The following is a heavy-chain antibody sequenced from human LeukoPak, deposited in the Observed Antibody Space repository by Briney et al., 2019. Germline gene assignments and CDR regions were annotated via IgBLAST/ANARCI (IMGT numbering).Heavy chain of an antibody. CDR1: GYTFTSYD. CDR3: ARGRGSIYCSSTSCRSEPYNWFDP. Sequence: GASVTVSCKASGYTFTSYDINWVRRATGQGLEWMGWMNPNSGNTGYAQKFQGRVTMTRNTSISTAYMELSSLRSEDTAVYYCARGRGSIYCSSTSCRSEPYNWFDPWGQGTLVTVSS. CDR2: MNPNSGNT. D-gene: IGHD2-2*01. J-gene: IGHJ5*02. V-gene: IGHV1-8*01.